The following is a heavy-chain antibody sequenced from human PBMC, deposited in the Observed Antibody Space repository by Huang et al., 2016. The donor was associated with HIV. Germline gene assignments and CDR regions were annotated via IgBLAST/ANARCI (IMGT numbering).Heavy chain of an antibody. Sequence: QVQLVQFGAEVKKPGASVTVSCKVSGKSVSEVAMHWGRQAPGRGLEWRGGVDAREGGTGYPQKFQGRGSRTEDTSTDTAYMELSGLRADDTAVYYCVTSRKTISGGRVGWFDPWGQGTLVTVSS. V-gene: IGHV1-24*01. D-gene: IGHD3-3*01. CDR2: VDAREGGT. CDR1: GKSVSEVA. CDR3: VTSRKTISGGRVGWFDP. J-gene: IGHJ5*02.